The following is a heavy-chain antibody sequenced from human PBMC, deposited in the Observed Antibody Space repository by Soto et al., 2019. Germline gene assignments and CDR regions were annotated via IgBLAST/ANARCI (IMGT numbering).Heavy chain of an antibody. CDR1: GFTFSSYS. CDR3: AKLHYDFWSGYYTFDY. Sequence: PGGSLRLSCAASGFTFSSYSMSWVRQAPGKGLEWVSAISGSGGSTYYADSVKGRFTISRDNTKNTLYLQMNSLRAEDTAVYYCAKLHYDFWSGYYTFDYWGQGTLVTVSS. J-gene: IGHJ4*02. D-gene: IGHD3-3*01. CDR2: ISGSGGST. V-gene: IGHV3-23*01.